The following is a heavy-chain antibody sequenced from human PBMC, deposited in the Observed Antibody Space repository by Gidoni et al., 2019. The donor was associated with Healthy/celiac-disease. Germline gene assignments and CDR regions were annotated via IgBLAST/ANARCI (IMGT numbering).Heavy chain of an antibody. Sequence: EVQLVQSGAEVKKPGESLRISCKGSGYSFTSYWISWVRQMPGKGLEWMGRIDPSDSYTNYSPSFQGHVTISADKSISTAYLQWSSLKASDTAMYYCARHTFGELLSYGMDVWGQGTTVTVSS. CDR1: GYSFTSYW. J-gene: IGHJ6*02. CDR3: ARHTFGELLSYGMDV. CDR2: IDPSDSYT. D-gene: IGHD3-10*01. V-gene: IGHV5-10-1*01.